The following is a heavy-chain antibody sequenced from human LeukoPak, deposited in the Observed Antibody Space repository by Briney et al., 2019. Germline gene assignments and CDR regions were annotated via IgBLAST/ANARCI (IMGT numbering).Heavy chain of an antibody. D-gene: IGHD1-26*01. CDR3: ATGGSYYRDYFDY. Sequence: SVTVSCKASGGTFSSYAISWVRQAPGQGLEWMGGIIPIFGTANYAQKFQGRVTITTDESTSTAYMELSSLRSEDTAVYYCATGGSYYRDYFDYWGQGTLVTVSS. J-gene: IGHJ4*02. CDR1: GGTFSSYA. V-gene: IGHV1-69*05. CDR2: IIPIFGTA.